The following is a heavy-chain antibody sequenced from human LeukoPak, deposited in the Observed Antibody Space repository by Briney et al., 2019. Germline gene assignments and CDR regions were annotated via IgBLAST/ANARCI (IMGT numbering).Heavy chain of an antibody. D-gene: IGHD7-27*01. CDR3: ARENWVFDY. J-gene: IGHJ4*02. CDR1: GYPISSGYH. V-gene: IGHV4-38-2*02. CDR2: VYRSGST. Sequence: SETLSLTCVVSGYPISSGYHWGWIRQPPGEGLEWIGSVYRSGSTYYNPSLKSRVTISVDASKNQISLKVRSVTAADTAVYYCARENWVFDYWGQGILVTVSS.